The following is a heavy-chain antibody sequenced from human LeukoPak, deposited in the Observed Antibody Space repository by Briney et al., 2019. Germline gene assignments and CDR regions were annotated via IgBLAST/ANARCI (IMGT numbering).Heavy chain of an antibody. CDR1: GYTFTTYG. V-gene: IGHV1-18*01. Sequence: ASVKVSCKASGYTFTTYGISWVRQAPGQGLEWVGWISPYNGNTNYAQKLQGRVTMTTDTSTSTAYMQLRSLRSDDTAVYYCATDRNIVVVPAALYYYYYGMDAWGQGTTVTVSS. D-gene: IGHD2-2*01. CDR2: ISPYNGNT. CDR3: ATDRNIVVVPAALYYYYYGMDA. J-gene: IGHJ6*02.